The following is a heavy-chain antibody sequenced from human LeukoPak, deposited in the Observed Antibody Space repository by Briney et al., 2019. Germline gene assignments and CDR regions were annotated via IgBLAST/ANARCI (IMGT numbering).Heavy chain of an antibody. D-gene: IGHD6-13*01. Sequence: SETLSLTCTVSGGSITSSSYYWGWSRPPPGKGIELIWSIFDSGSTYYNPSLKSRVTLSVDTSKTQFSLKLSSVTAADTAVYYCAKQQLVRCFDYWGQGTLVTVSS. V-gene: IGHV4-39*01. CDR3: AKQQLVRCFDY. CDR2: IFDSGST. J-gene: IGHJ4*02. CDR1: GGSITSSSYY.